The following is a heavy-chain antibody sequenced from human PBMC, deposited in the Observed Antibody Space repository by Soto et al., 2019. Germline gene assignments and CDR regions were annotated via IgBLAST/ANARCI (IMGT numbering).Heavy chain of an antibody. CDR3: ARYPYTSYCSDGSCSYDAFDI. Sequence: QVQMVQSGAEVKKPGASVKVSCRASGYSFTSYDVNWVRQATGQGLEWMGWMNPNSGNTAFAEKFQGRVTMTRDTPISTAYMELSGLTSEYTAVYYCARYPYTSYCSDGSCSYDAFDIWGQGTVVTVSS. CDR1: GYSFTSYD. V-gene: IGHV1-8*01. CDR2: MNPNSGNT. D-gene: IGHD2-15*01. J-gene: IGHJ3*02.